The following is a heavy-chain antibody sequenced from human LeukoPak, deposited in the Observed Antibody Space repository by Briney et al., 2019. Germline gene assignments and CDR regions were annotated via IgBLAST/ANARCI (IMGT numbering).Heavy chain of an antibody. Sequence: ASVKVSCKISGDTLSQLTIHWVRQAPGEGLEKMGGFDTEYGEKVFAQTFQGRVTMTGDTSTNPAYMDLSSLRSEDTAVYYCATGIMIPAGFDYWGQGTLVTVSS. CDR2: FDTEYGEK. CDR3: ATGIMIPAGFDY. J-gene: IGHJ4*02. V-gene: IGHV1-24*01. CDR1: GDTLSQLT. D-gene: IGHD3-16*01.